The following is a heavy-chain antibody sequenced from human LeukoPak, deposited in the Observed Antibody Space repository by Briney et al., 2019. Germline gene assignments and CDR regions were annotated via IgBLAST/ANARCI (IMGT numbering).Heavy chain of an antibody. Sequence: ASVKVSCKASGYTFTSYDIYWVRQATGQGLEWLGWMNPNSGNTGYAQKFQGRVTMTGNTAISTAYMDLSSLRSEDTAVYYCARGIDEATAGLGFWGKGTLVTVSS. CDR3: ARGIDEATAGLGF. V-gene: IGHV1-8*01. CDR2: MNPNSGNT. CDR1: GYTFTSYD. J-gene: IGHJ4*02. D-gene: IGHD5-24*01.